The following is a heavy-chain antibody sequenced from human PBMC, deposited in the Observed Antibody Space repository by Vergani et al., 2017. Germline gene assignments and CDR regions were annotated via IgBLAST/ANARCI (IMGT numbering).Heavy chain of an antibody. CDR1: GGSITSGSFY. J-gene: IGHJ5*02. Sequence: QVQLHESGPGLVKPSQTLSLTCTVSGGSITSGSFYWSWIRQPAGKGLEWIGGIHSSGTTNYNPSLKSRVTVSVDTSKNQLSLRMTSVTAADTAVYYCARDSWTSELRGVYWFDTWGQGTLVSVSS. CDR2: IHSSGTT. V-gene: IGHV4-61*02. D-gene: IGHD3-10*01. CDR3: ARDSWTSELRGVYWFDT.